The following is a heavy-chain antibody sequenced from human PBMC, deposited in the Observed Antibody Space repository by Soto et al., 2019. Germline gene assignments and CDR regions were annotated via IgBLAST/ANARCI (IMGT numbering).Heavy chain of an antibody. CDR1: GGSISSYY. V-gene: IGHV4-59*08. D-gene: IGHD2-2*01. J-gene: IGHJ6*03. Sequence: PSETLSLTCTVSGGSISSYYWSWIRQPPGKGLEWIGYIYYSGSTNYNPSLKSRVTISVDTSKNQFSLKLSSVTAADTAVYYCARTLGYCSSTICQPLYYYYYKDVCGKGTTVTVSS. CDR2: IYYSGST. CDR3: ARTLGYCSSTICQPLYYYYYKDV.